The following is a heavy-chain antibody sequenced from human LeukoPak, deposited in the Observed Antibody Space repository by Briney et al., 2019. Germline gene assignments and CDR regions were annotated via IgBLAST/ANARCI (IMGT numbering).Heavy chain of an antibody. J-gene: IGHJ4*02. CDR1: GYTFTNYA. Sequence: ASVKVSCKTSGYTFTNYAISWVRQAPGQGLEWMGRISAYNGNTNYAQKLQGRVTLTTDTSTSTAYMDLRSLRSDDTAVYYCARDKGSAVTPLYFDSWGQGTLVTVSS. CDR3: ARDKGSAVTPLYFDS. D-gene: IGHD3-10*01. CDR2: ISAYNGNT. V-gene: IGHV1-18*01.